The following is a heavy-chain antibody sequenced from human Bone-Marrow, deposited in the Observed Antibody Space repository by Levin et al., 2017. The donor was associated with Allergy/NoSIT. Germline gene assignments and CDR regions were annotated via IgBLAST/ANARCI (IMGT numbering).Heavy chain of an antibody. J-gene: IGHJ1*01. V-gene: IGHV3-30*18. D-gene: IGHD2-2*03. CDR2: ISYDGSNK. CDR1: GFTFSSYG. Sequence: SCAASGFTFSSYGMHWVRQAPGKGLEWVAVISYDGSNKYYADSVKGRFTISRDNSKNTLYLQMNSLRAEDTAVYYCAKDLGIVVVPADVYFQHWGQGTLVTVSS. CDR3: AKDLGIVVVPADVYFQH.